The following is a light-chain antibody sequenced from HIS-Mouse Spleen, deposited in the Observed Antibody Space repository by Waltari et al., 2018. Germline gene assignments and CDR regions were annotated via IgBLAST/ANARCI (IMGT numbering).Light chain of an antibody. CDR1: QGISNY. CDR2: AAS. V-gene: IGKV1-17*03. J-gene: IGKJ4*01. CDR3: LQHNSYPRT. Sequence: DIQMTQSPSAMSASVGDRVTSTCRASQGISNYLAWFQQKPGKVPKRLLYAASSLQSGVPSRFSGSGSGTEFTLTISSLQPEDFATYYCLQHNSYPRTFGGGTKVEIK.